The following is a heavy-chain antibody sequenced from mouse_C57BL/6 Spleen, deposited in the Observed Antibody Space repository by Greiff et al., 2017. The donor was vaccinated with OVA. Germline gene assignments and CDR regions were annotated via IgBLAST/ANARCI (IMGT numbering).Heavy chain of an antibody. CDR3: ARRAYYSNYGYAMDY. V-gene: IGHV1-76*01. CDR2: IYPGSGNT. D-gene: IGHD2-5*01. CDR1: GYTFTDYY. Sequence: VQLQQSGAELVRPGASVKLSCKASGYTFTDYYINWVKQRPGQGLEWIARIYPGSGNTYYNEKFKGKATLTAEKSSSTAYMQLSSLTSEDSAVYFCARRAYYSNYGYAMDYWGQGTSVTVSS. J-gene: IGHJ4*01.